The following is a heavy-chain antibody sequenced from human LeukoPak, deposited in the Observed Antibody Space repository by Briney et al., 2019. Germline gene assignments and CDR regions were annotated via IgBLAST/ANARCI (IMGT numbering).Heavy chain of an antibody. CDR2: IIPIFGTA. V-gene: IGHV1-69*13. Sequence: ASVKVSCKASGGTFSSYAISWVRQAPGQGLEWTGGIIPIFGTANYAQKFQGRVTITADESTSTAYMELSSLRSEDTAVYYCARDWQVAASTAFDIWGQGTMVTVSS. CDR3: ARDWQVAASTAFDI. D-gene: IGHD2-15*01. CDR1: GGTFSSYA. J-gene: IGHJ3*02.